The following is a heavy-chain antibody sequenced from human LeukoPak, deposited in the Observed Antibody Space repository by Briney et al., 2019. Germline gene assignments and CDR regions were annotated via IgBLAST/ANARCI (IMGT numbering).Heavy chain of an antibody. Sequence: SVKVSCKASGGTFSSYAISWMRQAPGQGLEWMGRIIPIFGTANYAQKLQGRVTITTDESTSTDYIELSSLKSEDTAGSYLAGGVVDTAMVSWGQGTLVTVSS. CDR3: AGGVVDTAMVS. J-gene: IGHJ4*02. CDR2: IIPIFGTA. D-gene: IGHD5-18*01. CDR1: GGTFSSYA. V-gene: IGHV1-69*05.